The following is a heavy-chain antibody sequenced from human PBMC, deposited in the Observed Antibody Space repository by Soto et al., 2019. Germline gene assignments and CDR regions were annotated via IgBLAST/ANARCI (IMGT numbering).Heavy chain of an antibody. Sequence: EVQLVESGGGLVQPGGSLRLSCAASGFTFSSYSMNWVRQAPGKGLEWVSYISSSSSTIYYADSVKGRFTISRDNAKNARDLQMNTRRAEDTAVYYCAREMAALSYFDYWGQGTLVTVSS. V-gene: IGHV3-48*01. CDR1: GFTFSSYS. CDR3: AREMAALSYFDY. J-gene: IGHJ4*02. D-gene: IGHD2-15*01. CDR2: ISSSSSTI.